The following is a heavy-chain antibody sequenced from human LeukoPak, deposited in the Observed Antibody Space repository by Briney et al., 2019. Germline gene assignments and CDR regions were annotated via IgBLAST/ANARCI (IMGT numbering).Heavy chain of an antibody. D-gene: IGHD3-10*01. CDR2: IYYSGST. J-gene: IGHJ4*02. V-gene: IGHV4-59*01. CDR1: GGSISSYY. Sequence: SETLSLTCTVSGGSISSYYWSWIRQPPGKGLEWIGYIYYSGSTNYNPSLKSRVTISVDTSKNQFSLKLSSVTAADTAVYYCARELWLGGFDYWGQGTLVTVSS. CDR3: ARELWLGGFDY.